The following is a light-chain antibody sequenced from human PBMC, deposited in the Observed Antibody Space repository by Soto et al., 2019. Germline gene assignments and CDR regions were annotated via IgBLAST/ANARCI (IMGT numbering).Light chain of an antibody. J-gene: IGLJ3*02. CDR3: QSYDSSLSGGV. Sequence: QSVLTQPPSVSGAPGQRVTISCTGSSSNIGAGYDVHWYQQLPGTAPQLLISGNSNRPSGVPDRFSGSKSGTSAPLAITGLQAEDEADYYCQSYDSSLSGGVFGGGTKLTVL. V-gene: IGLV1-40*01. CDR1: SSNIGAGYD. CDR2: GNS.